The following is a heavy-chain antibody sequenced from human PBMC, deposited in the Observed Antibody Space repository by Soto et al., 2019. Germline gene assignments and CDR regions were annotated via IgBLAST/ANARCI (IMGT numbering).Heavy chain of an antibody. Sequence: SETLSLTCTVSGGSISSSSNYYWGWIRQPPGKGLEWIGSIYYSGNTYYSPSLKSRVTLSVDTSKNQFSLNLNSVTAADTAVYYRVTTAAYCNGISCYDFDNWGQGTLVTVSS. CDR3: VTTAAYCNGISCYDFDN. V-gene: IGHV4-39*01. J-gene: IGHJ4*02. CDR1: GGSISSSSNYY. D-gene: IGHD2-2*01. CDR2: IYYSGNT.